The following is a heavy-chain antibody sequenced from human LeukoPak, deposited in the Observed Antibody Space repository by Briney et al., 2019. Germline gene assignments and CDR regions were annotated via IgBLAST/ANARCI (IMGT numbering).Heavy chain of an antibody. J-gene: IGHJ4*02. V-gene: IGHV4-59*01. CDR1: GGSISSYY. D-gene: IGHD5-24*01. CDR2: IYYSGST. CDR3: ARDRDGYNFDY. Sequence: SETQSLTCTVSGGSISSYYWSWIRQPPGKGLEWIGYIYYSGSTNYNPSLKSRVTISVDTSKNQFSLKLSSVTAADTAVYYCARDRDGYNFDYWGQGTLVTVSS.